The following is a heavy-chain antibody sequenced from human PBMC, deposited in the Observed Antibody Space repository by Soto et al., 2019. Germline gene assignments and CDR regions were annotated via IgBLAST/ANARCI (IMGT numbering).Heavy chain of an antibody. CDR2: ISGSGGST. CDR3: AKDEGVATNGSPPYYYYYGMDV. J-gene: IGHJ6*02. Sequence: GGSLRLSCAASGFTFSSYAMSWVRQAPGKGLEWVSAISGSGGSTYYADSVKGRFTISRDNSKNTLYLQMNSLRAEDTAVYYCAKDEGVATNGSPPYYYYYGMDVWGQGTTVTVSS. V-gene: IGHV3-23*01. CDR1: GFTFSSYA. D-gene: IGHD5-12*01.